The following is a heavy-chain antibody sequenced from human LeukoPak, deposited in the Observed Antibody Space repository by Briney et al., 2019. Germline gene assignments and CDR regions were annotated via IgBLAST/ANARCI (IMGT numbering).Heavy chain of an antibody. D-gene: IGHD6-13*01. CDR3: ARHVRAAGPDY. Sequence: KRGESLKISCKGSGYSFTSYWIAWVRPMAGEGVEWMGIIYPGVSDTRYSPSFQGQVIISADKSISTAYLQSSSLKASDTAMYYCARHVRAAGPDYWGQGTLVTVSS. CDR1: GYSFTSYW. CDR2: IYPGVSDT. J-gene: IGHJ4*02. V-gene: IGHV5-51*01.